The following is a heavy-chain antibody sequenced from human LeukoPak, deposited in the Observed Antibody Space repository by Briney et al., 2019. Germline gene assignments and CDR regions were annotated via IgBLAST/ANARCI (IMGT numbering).Heavy chain of an antibody. CDR2: IYNVGNT. Sequence: PGGSLRLSCAASGFTVSSNYMSWVRQAPGEGLEWVSVIYNVGNTHYADSVKGRFTISRDISKNTVYLQMNSLRAEDTAMYFCARSSRYYYDSSGYYPGPPDHWGQGTLVTVSS. V-gene: IGHV3-53*01. D-gene: IGHD3-22*01. J-gene: IGHJ5*02. CDR1: GFTVSSNY. CDR3: ARSSRYYYDSSGYYPGPPDH.